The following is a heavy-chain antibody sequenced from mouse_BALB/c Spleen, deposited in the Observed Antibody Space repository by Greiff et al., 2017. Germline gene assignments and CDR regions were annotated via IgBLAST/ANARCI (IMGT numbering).Heavy chain of an antibody. CDR1: GFTFSSFG. Sequence: EVQRVESGGGLVQPGGSRKLSCAASGFTFSSFGMHWVRQAPEKGLEWVAYISSGSSTIYYADTVKGRFTISRDNPKNTLFLQMTSLRSEDTAMYYCARSTVVATRYFDYWGQGTTLTVSS. J-gene: IGHJ2*01. CDR3: ARSTVVATRYFDY. CDR2: ISSGSSTI. V-gene: IGHV5-17*02. D-gene: IGHD1-1*01.